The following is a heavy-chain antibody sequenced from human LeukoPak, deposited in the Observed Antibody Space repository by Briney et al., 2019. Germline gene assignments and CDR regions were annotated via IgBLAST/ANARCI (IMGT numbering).Heavy chain of an antibody. Sequence: SETLSLTCAVYGGSFSGYYWSWIRQPPGKGLEWIGYIYYSGNTIYNSSLKSRVTISVDKSKNQFSLKLSSVTAADTAVYYCARSYSSSGYYYYGMDLWGQGTTVTVSS. CDR2: IYYSGNT. D-gene: IGHD6-6*01. V-gene: IGHV4-59*01. CDR1: GGSFSGYY. J-gene: IGHJ6*02. CDR3: ARSYSSSGYYYYGMDL.